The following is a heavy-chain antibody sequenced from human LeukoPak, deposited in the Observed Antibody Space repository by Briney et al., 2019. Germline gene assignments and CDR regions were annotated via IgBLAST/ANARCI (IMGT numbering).Heavy chain of an antibody. D-gene: IGHD3-22*01. CDR1: GYTFTGYY. CDR2: INPNSGGT. J-gene: IGHJ4*02. Sequence: ASVKVSCKASGYTFTGYYMHWVRQAPGQVLEWMGWINPNSGGTNYAQKFQGRVTMTRDTSISTAYMELSRLRSDDTAVYYCARVYDSSGYFDYWGQGTLVTVSS. CDR3: ARVYDSSGYFDY. V-gene: IGHV1-2*02.